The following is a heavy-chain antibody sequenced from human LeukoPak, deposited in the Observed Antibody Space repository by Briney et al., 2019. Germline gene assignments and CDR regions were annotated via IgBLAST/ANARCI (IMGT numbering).Heavy chain of an antibody. Sequence: PGGSLRLSCAASGLTFSSYAMSWVRQAPGKGLEWVSAISGSGGSTYYADSVKGRFTISRDNSKNTLYLQMNSLRAEDTAVYYCAKDGAADSSSPAFDYWGQGTLVTVSS. V-gene: IGHV3-23*01. CDR1: GLTFSSYA. CDR2: ISGSGGST. J-gene: IGHJ4*02. CDR3: AKDGAADSSSPAFDY. D-gene: IGHD6-6*01.